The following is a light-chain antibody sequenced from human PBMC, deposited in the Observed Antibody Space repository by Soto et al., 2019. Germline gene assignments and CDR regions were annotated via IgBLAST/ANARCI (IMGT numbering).Light chain of an antibody. Sequence: QSVLTQPASVSDSPGQSITISCTVTSSDVGGSNFVSWYQQHPGKPPKLIIYDVANRPSGVSNRFSGSKSGSTTSLIISRLQTEDEADYYCVSYTSSTTYVFGTG. CDR1: SSDVGGSNF. CDR2: DVA. V-gene: IGLV2-14*03. J-gene: IGLJ1*01. CDR3: VSYTSSTTYV.